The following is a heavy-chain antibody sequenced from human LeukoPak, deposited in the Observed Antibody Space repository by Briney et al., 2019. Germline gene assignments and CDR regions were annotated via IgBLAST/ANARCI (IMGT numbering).Heavy chain of an antibody. CDR1: GYTFTSYY. V-gene: IGHV1-46*01. D-gene: IGHD5-12*01. J-gene: IGHJ4*02. CDR2: INPSGGST. CDR3: ARDSPTGGYGDY. Sequence: GSVKVSCKASGYTFTSYYMHWVRQAPGQGLEWMGIINPSGGSTSYAQKFQGRVTMTRDTSTSTVYMELSSLRSEDTAVYYCARDSPTGGYGDYWGQGILVTVSS.